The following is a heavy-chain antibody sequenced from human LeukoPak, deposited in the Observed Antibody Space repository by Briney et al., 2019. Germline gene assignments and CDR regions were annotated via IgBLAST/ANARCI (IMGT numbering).Heavy chain of an antibody. CDR1: GGSISSYY. CDR2: IYYTGST. V-gene: IGHV4-59*08. J-gene: IGHJ4*02. D-gene: IGHD5-18*01. Sequence: SETLSLTCTVSGGSISSYYWSWIRQPPGKGLEWIGYIYYTGSTNYNPSLKSRVTISVDTSMNQFSLKLSSVTAADTAVYYCARRAYSYGDFDYWGQGTLVTVSS. CDR3: ARRAYSYGDFDY.